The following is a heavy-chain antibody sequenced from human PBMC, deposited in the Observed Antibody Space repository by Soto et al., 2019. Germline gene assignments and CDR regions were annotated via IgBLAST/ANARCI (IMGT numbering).Heavy chain of an antibody. CDR1: GFTFDDYA. Sequence: VQLVESGGGLVQPGGSLRLSCVASGFTFDDYALHWVRQVPGKGLEWVSGISWNSATIRYVDSVKGRFTISRDNAQNSLSLQMNSLRHDDTAVYHCVKDTATTLARWYFDLWGSGTLVTVSS. CDR3: VKDTATTLARWYFDL. V-gene: IGHV3-9*01. D-gene: IGHD1-7*01. CDR2: ISWNSATI. J-gene: IGHJ2*01.